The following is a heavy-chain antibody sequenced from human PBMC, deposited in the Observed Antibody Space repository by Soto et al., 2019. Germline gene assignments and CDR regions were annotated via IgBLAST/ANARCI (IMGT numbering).Heavy chain of an antibody. CDR3: ARPNGESTKYYYGMDL. CDR2: VHYSWGS. D-gene: IGHD3-10*01. V-gene: IGHV4-59*08. Sequence: SETLSLTCTVSGGSISSYHWSWIRQTPGKGLEWIGYVHYSWGSNYNPSLKSRVAISLDTSKSQFSLKLTSVTATDTAVYYCARPNGESTKYYYGMDLWGQGTTVTVSS. CDR1: GGSISSYH. J-gene: IGHJ6*01.